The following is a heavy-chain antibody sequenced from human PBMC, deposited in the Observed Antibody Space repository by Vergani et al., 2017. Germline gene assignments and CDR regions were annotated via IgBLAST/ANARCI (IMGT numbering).Heavy chain of an antibody. J-gene: IGHJ6*03. CDR1: GGSFTSYH. Sequence: QVQLQQWGGGLLKPSETLSLTCVVNGGSFTSYHWTWIRQSPGEGLEWVGDIDHTGRPDYNPTLMSRLTMSVDKSRNQFSLTLNSVTATDTAIYFCTSVNTETNGHLYYYYYMDVWGQGTAVTVS. CDR3: TSVNTETNGHLYYYYYMDV. CDR2: IDHTGRP. V-gene: IGHV4-34*01. D-gene: IGHD4-11*01.